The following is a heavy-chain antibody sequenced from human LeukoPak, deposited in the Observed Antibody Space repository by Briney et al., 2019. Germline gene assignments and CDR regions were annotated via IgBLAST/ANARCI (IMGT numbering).Heavy chain of an antibody. CDR3: ARAITNYGYIFDY. CDR1: GFTFSSNG. CDR2: IQYDGSKK. V-gene: IGHV3-30*02. J-gene: IGHJ4*02. Sequence: PGGSLRLSCVASGFTFSSNGMHWVRQAPGKGLEWVTFIQYDGSKKYYADSVKGRFTISRDNAKNSLYLQMNSLRAEDTAVYYCARAITNYGYIFDYWGQGTLVTVSS. D-gene: IGHD5-18*01.